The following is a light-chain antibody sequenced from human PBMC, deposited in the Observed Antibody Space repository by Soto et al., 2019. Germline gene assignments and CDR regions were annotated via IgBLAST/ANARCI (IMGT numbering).Light chain of an antibody. CDR3: CSYAGSSTHVV. CDR2: EGS. V-gene: IGLV2-23*01. Sequence: QSALTQPASVSGSPGQSITISCTGTSSDVGTYNLVSWYQQCPGKAPKLMIYEGSKRPSGVSNRFSGSKSGNTASLTISGLQAEDEADYYCCSYAGSSTHVVFVGGTKLTVL. CDR1: SSDVGTYNL. J-gene: IGLJ2*01.